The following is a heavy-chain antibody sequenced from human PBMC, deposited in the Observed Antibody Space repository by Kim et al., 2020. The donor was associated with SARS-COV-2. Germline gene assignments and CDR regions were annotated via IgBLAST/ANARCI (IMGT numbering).Heavy chain of an antibody. J-gene: IGHJ3*01. CDR1: GGSISNYY. CDR3: GRGRDNPPPNKAFTL. Sequence: SETLSLTCTVSGGSISNYYWSWIRQPPGKGLEWIGHVYYNGNTKSNPSLNSRVIILVDTSKNQLSLHLSSGTAVETAEYFGGRGRDNPPPNKAFTLWGPG. V-gene: IGHV4-59*01. CDR2: VYYNGNT.